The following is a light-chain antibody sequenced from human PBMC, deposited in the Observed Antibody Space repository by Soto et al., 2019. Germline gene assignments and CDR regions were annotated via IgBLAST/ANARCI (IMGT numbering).Light chain of an antibody. Sequence: DIVMTQSPVSLSVTPGEPASISCRSSQSLQHRNGRNYLDWYLQKPGQPPQLLIYLGSSRAPGVPDRISGSGSGTDFTLKISRVEAEDVGVYFCMQGLQIVYTFGQGTRLEMK. CDR1: QSLQHRNGRNY. CDR3: MQGLQIVYT. J-gene: IGKJ2*01. CDR2: LGS. V-gene: IGKV2-28*01.